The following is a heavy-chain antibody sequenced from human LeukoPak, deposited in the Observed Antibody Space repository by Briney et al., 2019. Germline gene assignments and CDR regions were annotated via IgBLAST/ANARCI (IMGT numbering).Heavy chain of an antibody. CDR3: ARSPRGNYGSGSYAFDI. CDR2: IYPGDSDT. D-gene: IGHD3-10*01. Sequence: GESLKISCKGSGYSFTRYWIGWVRQMPGKGLEWMGIIYPGDSDTRYSPSFQGQVTISADKSIGTAYLQWSSLKASDTAMYYCARSPRGNYGSGSYAFDIWGQRTMFTVSS. J-gene: IGHJ3*02. V-gene: IGHV5-51*01. CDR1: GYSFTRYW.